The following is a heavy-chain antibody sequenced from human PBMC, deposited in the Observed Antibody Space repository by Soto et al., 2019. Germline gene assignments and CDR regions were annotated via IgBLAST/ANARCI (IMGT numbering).Heavy chain of an antibody. Sequence: SETLCLTCTISGGSISSYYWSWIRQPPGKGLEWIGYIYYSGSTNYNPSLKSRVTISVDTSKNQFSLKLSSVTAADTAVYYCAGHYYDFWSGSPSISFDYWGQGTLVTVSS. CDR3: AGHYYDFWSGSPSISFDY. CDR1: GGSISSYY. D-gene: IGHD3-3*01. CDR2: IYYSGST. V-gene: IGHV4-59*01. J-gene: IGHJ4*02.